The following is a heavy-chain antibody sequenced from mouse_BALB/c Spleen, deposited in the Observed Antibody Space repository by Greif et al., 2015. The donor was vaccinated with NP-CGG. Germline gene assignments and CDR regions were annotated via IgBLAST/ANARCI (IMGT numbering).Heavy chain of an antibody. V-gene: IGHV1-7*01. Sequence: VKLMESGAELAKPGASVKMSCKASGYTFTSYWMHWVKQRPGQGLEWIGYINPSTGYTEYNQKFKDKATLTADKSSSTAYMQLSSLTSEDSAVYYCARSDGYYWYFDVWGAGTTVTVSS. CDR1: GYTFTSYW. J-gene: IGHJ1*01. CDR3: ARSDGYYWYFDV. D-gene: IGHD2-3*01. CDR2: INPSTGYT.